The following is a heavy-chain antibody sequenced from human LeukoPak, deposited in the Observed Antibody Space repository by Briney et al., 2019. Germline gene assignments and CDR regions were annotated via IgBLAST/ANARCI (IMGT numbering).Heavy chain of an antibody. CDR1: GGSISRDY. CDR3: ARGFWRKQQLLHYYYYGMDV. V-gene: IGHV4-59*12. CDR2: IYYTGST. J-gene: IGHJ6*02. Sequence: SETLSLTCTVSGGSISRDYWSWIRQPPGKGLEWSGYIYYTGSTNYNPSLKSRVTISVDTSKNQFSLNLNSVTAADTAVYYCARGFWRKQQLLHYYYYGMDVWGQGTTVTVSS. D-gene: IGHD6-13*01.